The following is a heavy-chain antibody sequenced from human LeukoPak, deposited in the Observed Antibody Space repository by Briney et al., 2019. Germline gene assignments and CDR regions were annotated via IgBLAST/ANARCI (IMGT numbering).Heavy chain of an antibody. V-gene: IGHV4-39*01. D-gene: IGHD6-13*01. J-gene: IGHJ4*02. CDR2: IYYSGST. CDR3: ARSVAAAGIQQR. CDR1: GGSISSSSYY. Sequence: PSETLSLTCTVSGGSISSSSYYWGWIRQPPGKGLEWIGSIYYSGSTYYNPSLQSRVTISVDTSKNQFSLKLNSVTAADTAVYYCARSVAAAGIQQRWGQGTLVTVSS.